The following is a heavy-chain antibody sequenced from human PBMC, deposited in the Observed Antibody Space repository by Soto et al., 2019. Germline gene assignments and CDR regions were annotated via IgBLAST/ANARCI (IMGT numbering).Heavy chain of an antibody. Sequence: ASVKVSCKASGYTFTSYDINWVRQATGQGLEWMGWMNPNSGNTGYAQKFQGRVTMTRNTSISTAYMELSSLRSEDTAVYYCARWATYYYVGGSYRHSGYYFDYWGQGTLVTVS. D-gene: IGHD3-16*02. V-gene: IGHV1-8*01. J-gene: IGHJ4*02. CDR2: MNPNSGNT. CDR1: GYTFTSYD. CDR3: ARWATYYYVGGSYRHSGYYFDY.